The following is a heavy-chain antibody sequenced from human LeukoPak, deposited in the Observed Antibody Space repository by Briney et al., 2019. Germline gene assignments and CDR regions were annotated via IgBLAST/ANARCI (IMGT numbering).Heavy chain of an antibody. D-gene: IGHD6-19*01. Sequence: GGSLRLSCAASGFTFSSYGMHWVRQAPAKGLEWVPVTPYYGSSKYYADSVKGRFTISRDNSKNTLYLQMNSLRAEDTAVYYCAKDHSYNSGWYGGPFDYWGQGTLVTVSS. CDR3: AKDHSYNSGWYGGPFDY. CDR2: TPYYGSSK. CDR1: GFTFSSYG. J-gene: IGHJ4*02. V-gene: IGHV3-30*18.